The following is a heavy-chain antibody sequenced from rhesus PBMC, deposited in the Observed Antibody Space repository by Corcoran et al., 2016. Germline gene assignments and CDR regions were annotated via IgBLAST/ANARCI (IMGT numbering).Heavy chain of an antibody. J-gene: IGHJ4*01. V-gene: IGHV4S7*01. CDR3: ARVWGSNLILSFDY. CDR1: GGSISSGYC. Sequence: QVQLQESGPGLVKPSETLSLTCAVSGGSISSGYCWRLIRQPPGKVLEWIWHIYGSIGRTNYNPSLNSRVTISKDTSKNQFSLKLSSVNAADTAVYYCARVWGSNLILSFDYWGQGVLVTVSS. D-gene: IGHD4-29*01. CDR2: IYGSIGRT.